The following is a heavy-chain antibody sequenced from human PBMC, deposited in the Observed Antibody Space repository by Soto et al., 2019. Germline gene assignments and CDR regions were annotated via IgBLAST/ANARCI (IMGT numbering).Heavy chain of an antibody. CDR1: GFTFSSYG. CDR3: AKDLAPHVEQWLVGVDY. Sequence: GGSLRLSCAASGFTFSSYGMHWVRQAPGKGLEWVAVISYDGSNKYYADSVKGRFTISRDNSKNTLYLQMNSLRAEDTAVYYCAKDLAPHVEQWLVGVDYWGQGTLVTVSS. J-gene: IGHJ4*02. D-gene: IGHD6-19*01. V-gene: IGHV3-30*18. CDR2: ISYDGSNK.